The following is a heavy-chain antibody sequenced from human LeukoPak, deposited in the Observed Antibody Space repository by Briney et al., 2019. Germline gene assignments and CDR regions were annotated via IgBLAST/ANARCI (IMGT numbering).Heavy chain of an antibody. CDR2: IKQDGSEK. V-gene: IGHV3-7*01. J-gene: IGHJ3*02. CDR1: GFTFGSYW. CDR3: ARDPSDYGEGGFDI. D-gene: IGHD4-17*01. Sequence: GGSLRLSCAASGFTFGSYWMSWVRQAPGKGLEWVANIKQDGSEKYYVDSVKGRFTISRDNAKSSLYLQMNSLRAEDTAVYYCARDPSDYGEGGFDIWGQGTMVTVSS.